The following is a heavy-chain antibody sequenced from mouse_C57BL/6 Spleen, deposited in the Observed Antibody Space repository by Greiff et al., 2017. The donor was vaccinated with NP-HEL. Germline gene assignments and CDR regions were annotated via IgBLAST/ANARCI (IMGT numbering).Heavy chain of an antibody. D-gene: IGHD2-1*01. Sequence: VQLQQSGAELARPGASVKMSCKASGYTFTSYTMHWVKQRPGQGLEWIGYINPSSGYTKYNQKFKDKATLTADKSSSTAYMQLSSLTSEDSAVYYCGRWGNGAYWGQGTLVTVSA. CDR1: GYTFTSYT. J-gene: IGHJ3*01. CDR3: GRWGNGAY. CDR2: INPSSGYT. V-gene: IGHV1-4*01.